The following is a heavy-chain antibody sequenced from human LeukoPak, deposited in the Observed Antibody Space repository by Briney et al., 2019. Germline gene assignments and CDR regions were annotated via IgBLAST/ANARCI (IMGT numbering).Heavy chain of an antibody. J-gene: IGHJ5*02. Sequence: GGSLRLSCAAPEFSFSNYWMIWVRQASGKGLEWVANINEDGSEKYYVGSVEGRFTISRDNAKNSLYLQMNNLRAEDTAVYYCATSTYSSSPSWGQGTLVTVSP. CDR1: EFSFSNYW. D-gene: IGHD6-6*01. CDR2: INEDGSEK. CDR3: ATSTYSSSPS. V-gene: IGHV3-7*01.